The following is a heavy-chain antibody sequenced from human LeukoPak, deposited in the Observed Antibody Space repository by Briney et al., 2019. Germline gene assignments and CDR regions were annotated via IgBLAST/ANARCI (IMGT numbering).Heavy chain of an antibody. CDR1: GFTLSSDW. CDR3: ARVHYGDYVDY. Sequence: GGSLRLSCAPSGFTLSSDWMHWVRQAPGKGLVWVSRISSDGTSTSYADSGKGRFTISRDNAKNTLYLQMNSLRAEDTAVYYCARVHYGDYVDYWGQGTLVTVSS. J-gene: IGHJ4*02. CDR2: ISSDGTST. D-gene: IGHD4-17*01. V-gene: IGHV3-74*01.